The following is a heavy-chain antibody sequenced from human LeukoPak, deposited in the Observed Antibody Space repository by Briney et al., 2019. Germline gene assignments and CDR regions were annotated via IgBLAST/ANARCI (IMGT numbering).Heavy chain of an antibody. D-gene: IGHD3-10*01. Sequence: PSETLSLTCTVSGGSISSYYWSWIRQPPGKGLEWIGYIYYSGSTNYNPSLKSRVTISVDTSKNQFSLKLSSVTAADTAVYYCARTPYYGHNWFDPWGQGTLVTVSS. CDR3: ARTPYYGHNWFDP. CDR2: IYYSGST. J-gene: IGHJ5*02. V-gene: IGHV4-59*08. CDR1: GGSISSYY.